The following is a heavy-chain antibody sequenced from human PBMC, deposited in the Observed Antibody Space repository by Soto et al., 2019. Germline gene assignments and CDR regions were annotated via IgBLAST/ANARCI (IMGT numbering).Heavy chain of an antibody. CDR2: IYPGDSDT. D-gene: IGHD4-17*01. Sequence: GESLKISCKGSGYSFISYWIGLVRQMPGKGLEWMGIIYPGDSDTRYSPSFQGQVTISADKSISTTYLQWSSLKASDTAMYYCARKIKYGDSQYFQHWGQGTLVTVSS. J-gene: IGHJ1*01. V-gene: IGHV5-51*01. CDR3: ARKIKYGDSQYFQH. CDR1: GYSFISYW.